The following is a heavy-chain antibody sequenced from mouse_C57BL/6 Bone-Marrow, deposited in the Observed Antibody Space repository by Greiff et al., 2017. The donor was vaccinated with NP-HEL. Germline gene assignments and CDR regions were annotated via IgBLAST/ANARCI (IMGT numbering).Heavy chain of an antibody. CDR1: GYTFTSYW. J-gene: IGHJ1*03. D-gene: IGHD2-3*01. V-gene: IGHV1-69*01. Sequence: VQLQQPGAELVMPGASVKLSCKASGYTFTSYWMHWVKQRPGPGLEWIGEIDPSDSSTNYNQKFKGKSTLTVDTSSSTAYMQLSSLTSEDSAVYYCAREGWLLPYWYVDVWGTGTTVTVSS. CDR3: AREGWLLPYWYVDV. CDR2: IDPSDSST.